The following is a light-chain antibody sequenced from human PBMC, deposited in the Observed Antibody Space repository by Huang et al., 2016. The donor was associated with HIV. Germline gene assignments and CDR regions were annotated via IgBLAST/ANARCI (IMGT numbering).Light chain of an antibody. V-gene: IGKV3-11*01. CDR1: QSVDTY. CDR3: QQRNTWPPT. CDR2: DTS. Sequence: EIVLTQSPVTLSRSPGQRATLTCRASQSVDTYLAWYQQKPGQAPRLLIYDTSDRATGIPARFSCSGSGTDFTLTISSLEPDDFVVYFCQQRNTWPPTFGGGT. J-gene: IGKJ4*01.